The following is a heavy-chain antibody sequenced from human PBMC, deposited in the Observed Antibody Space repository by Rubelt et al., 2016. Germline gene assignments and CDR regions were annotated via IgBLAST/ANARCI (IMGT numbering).Heavy chain of an antibody. CDR2: INPNSGGT. CDR1: GYTFTGYY. CDR3: ARWGIAVIAHFDY. D-gene: IGHD6-19*01. V-gene: IGHV1-2*06. Sequence: VQSGAEVKKPGASVKVSYKASGYTFTGYYMHWVRQAPGQGLEWMGRINPNSGGTNYAQKFQGRVTMTRDTSISTAYKDLRSLRSDDTAVYYCARWGIAVIAHFDYWGQGTQVTVSS. J-gene: IGHJ4*02.